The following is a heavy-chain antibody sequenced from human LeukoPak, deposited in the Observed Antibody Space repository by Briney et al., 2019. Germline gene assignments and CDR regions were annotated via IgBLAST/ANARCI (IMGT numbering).Heavy chain of an antibody. CDR2: INTHGDSA. J-gene: IGHJ4*01. V-gene: IGHV3-74*01. CDR3: VRDNAYTFDY. CDR1: GFKFSSYW. D-gene: IGHD5-24*01. Sequence: SGGSLRLSCAVSGFKFSSYWMNWVRQVPGKGLIWVAHINTHGDSANYADSVKGRFTISRDNAKSTLSLQMNSLRAEDTAIYYCVRDNAYTFDYWGQGTLVTVSS.